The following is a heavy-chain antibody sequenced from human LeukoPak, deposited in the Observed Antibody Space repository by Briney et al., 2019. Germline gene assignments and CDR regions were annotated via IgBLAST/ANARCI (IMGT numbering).Heavy chain of an antibody. CDR2: ISSSSSYI. V-gene: IGHV3-21*01. J-gene: IGHJ4*02. CDR1: GFTFSSYS. Sequence: PGGSLRLSCAASGFTFSSYSMNWVRQAPGKGLEWVSCISSSSSYIYYADSGKGRFTISRDNAKNSLYLKINSLRAEDTAVYYCARAHNWKYGSFDFWGQGTLVTVSS. D-gene: IGHD1-7*01. CDR3: ARAHNWKYGSFDF.